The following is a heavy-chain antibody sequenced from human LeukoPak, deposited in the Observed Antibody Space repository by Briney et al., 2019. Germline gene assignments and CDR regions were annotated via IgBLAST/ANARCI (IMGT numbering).Heavy chain of an antibody. CDR3: ARENTMVRGASDAFDI. CDR2: IYYSGST. V-gene: IGHV4-59*01. D-gene: IGHD3-10*01. J-gene: IGHJ3*02. CDR1: GGSISSYY. Sequence: PSETLSLTCTVSGGSISSYYWSWIRQPPGKGLEWIGYIYYSGSTNYNPSLKSRVTVSVDTSNNQFSLKLSSVTAADTAVYYCARENTMVRGASDAFDIWGQGTMVTVSS.